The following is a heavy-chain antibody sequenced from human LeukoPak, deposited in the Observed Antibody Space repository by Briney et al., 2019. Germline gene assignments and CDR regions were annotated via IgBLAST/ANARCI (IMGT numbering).Heavy chain of an antibody. D-gene: IGHD3-10*01. J-gene: IGHJ4*02. V-gene: IGHV4-31*03. CDR1: GVSISSGGNY. CDR2: IDYSGRT. CDR3: ARDGSGSFFREYYFDS. Sequence: KTSETLSLTCTVSGVSISSGGNYWSWIRQHPGKGLEWIGYIDYSGRTCYNPSLKSRLTMSLDTSKNQFSLKLSSVTAADTAVYYCARDGSGSFFREYYFDSWGQGTLVTVSS.